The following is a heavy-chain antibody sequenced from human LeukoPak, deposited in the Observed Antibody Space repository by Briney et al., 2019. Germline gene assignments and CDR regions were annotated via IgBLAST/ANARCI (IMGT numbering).Heavy chain of an antibody. CDR2: IYHSGST. D-gene: IGHD4-17*01. V-gene: IGHV4-4*02. CDR3: ARDYGDYVFDY. J-gene: IGHJ4*02. Sequence: SETLSLTCAVSVGSLGIINGWVGFGHPPGKGWEWIGEIYHSGSTNYNPSLKSRVTISVDKSKNQFSLKLSSVTAADTAVYYCARDYGDYVFDYWGQGTLVTVSS. CDR1: VGSLGIING.